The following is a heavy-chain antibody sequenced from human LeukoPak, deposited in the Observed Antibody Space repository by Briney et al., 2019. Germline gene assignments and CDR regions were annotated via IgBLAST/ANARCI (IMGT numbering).Heavy chain of an antibody. V-gene: IGHV3-23*01. D-gene: IGHD3-10*01. Sequence: GGSLRLSCVASGFSFSVYAMSWVRQAPGKGLEWVSGISGSGCRTYSADSVKGRFTISRDNSRKTLYLQMNSLRAEDTAVYYCARRGSGSYYDFDYWGQGTLVTVSS. CDR2: ISGSGCRT. CDR3: ARRGSGSYYDFDY. J-gene: IGHJ4*02. CDR1: GFSFSVYA.